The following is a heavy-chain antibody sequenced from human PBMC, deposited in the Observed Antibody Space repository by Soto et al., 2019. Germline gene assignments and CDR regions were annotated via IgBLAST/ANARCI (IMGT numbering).Heavy chain of an antibody. CDR1: GFTFSSYS. V-gene: IGHV3-21*01. Sequence: LRLSCAASGFTFSSYSMNLVRQAPGRGLEWVAAIIGTSDYIYYADSVKGRFTISRENAKTSLYIQMNSLRAEDTAVYYCARDHRYCSGSSCRPYYYYYGMDVWGQGTTVTVSS. D-gene: IGHD2-15*01. J-gene: IGHJ6*02. CDR3: ARDHRYCSGSSCRPYYYYYGMDV. CDR2: IIGTSDYI.